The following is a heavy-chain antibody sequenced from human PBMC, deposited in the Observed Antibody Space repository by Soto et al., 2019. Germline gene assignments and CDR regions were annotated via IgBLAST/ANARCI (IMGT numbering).Heavy chain of an antibody. CDR2: ISSSSSDT. D-gene: IGHD1-26*01. V-gene: IGHV3-11*06. Sequence: GGSLRLSXAASGFTFSDYYMSWIRQAPGKGLEWVSYISSSSSDTNYADSVRGRFTISRDNAKNSLYLQMNGLRAEDTAVYYCVRDIARVGDTYYYDYWGQGTLVTVSS. CDR3: VRDIARVGDTYYYDY. CDR1: GFTFSDYY. J-gene: IGHJ4*02.